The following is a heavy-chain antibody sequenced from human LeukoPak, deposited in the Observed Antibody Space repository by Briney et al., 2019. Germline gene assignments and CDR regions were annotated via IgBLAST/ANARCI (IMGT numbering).Heavy chain of an antibody. J-gene: IGHJ4*02. V-gene: IGHV3-30*04. CDR2: ISYDGSNK. CDR3: ARGSWTYYDFWSGYSYYFDY. CDR1: GFTFSSYA. Sequence: GGSLRLSCAASGFTFSSYAMHWVRQAPGKGLEWVAVISYDGSNKYYADSVKGRFTISRDNSKNTLYLQMNSLRAEDTAVYYCARGSWTYYDFWSGYSYYFDYWGQGTLVTVSS. D-gene: IGHD3-3*01.